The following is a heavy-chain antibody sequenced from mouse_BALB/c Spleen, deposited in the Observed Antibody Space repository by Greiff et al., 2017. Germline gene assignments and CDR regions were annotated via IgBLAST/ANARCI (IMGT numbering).Heavy chain of an antibody. V-gene: IGHV1-54*03. CDR1: GYAFTNYL. D-gene: IGHD1-1*01. CDR2: INPGSGGT. Sequence: VQLQQSGAELVRPGTSVKVSCTASGYAFTNYLIEWVKQRPGQGLEWIGVINPGSGGTNYNEKFKGKATLTADKSSSTAYMQLSSLTSDDSAVYFCARGLRDYWGQGTTLTVSS. J-gene: IGHJ2*01. CDR3: ARGLRDY.